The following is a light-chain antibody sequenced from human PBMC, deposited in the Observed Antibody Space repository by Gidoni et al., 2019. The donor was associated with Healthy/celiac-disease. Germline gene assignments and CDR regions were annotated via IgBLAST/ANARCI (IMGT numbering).Light chain of an antibody. CDR3: QTWGTVV. CDR2: LNSDGSH. CDR1: SGHSSYA. J-gene: IGLJ2*01. V-gene: IGLV4-69*01. Sequence: QLVLTPSPYASASLGPSVKLTCTLSSGHSSYAIAWHQQQPEKGPRYLMKLNSDGSHSKGDGIPDRFSGSSSGAERYLTISSLQSEDEADYYCQTWGTVVFGGGTKLTVL.